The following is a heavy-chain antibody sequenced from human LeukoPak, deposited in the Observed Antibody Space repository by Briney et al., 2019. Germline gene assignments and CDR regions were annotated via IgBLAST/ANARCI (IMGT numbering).Heavy chain of an antibody. CDR2: ISWNSGSI. J-gene: IGHJ4*02. D-gene: IGHD6-13*01. CDR1: GFTFDDYA. Sequence: PGRSLRLSCAASGFTFDDYAMYWVRQAPGKGLEWVSGISWNSGSIGYADSVKGRFTISRDNAKNSLYLQMNSLRAEDTALYYCAKDMGQQLADFDYWGQGTLVTVSS. CDR3: AKDMGQQLADFDY. V-gene: IGHV3-9*01.